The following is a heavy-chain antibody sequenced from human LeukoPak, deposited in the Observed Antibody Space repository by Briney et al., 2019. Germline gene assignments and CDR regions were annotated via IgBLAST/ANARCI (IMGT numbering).Heavy chain of an antibody. J-gene: IGHJ4*02. D-gene: IGHD6-19*01. V-gene: IGHV4-59*02. Sequence: SETLSLTCTVSGGSVRSYYWTWMRQPPGKELEWLGYIYYTGTTNYNPSLKSRLTISVDASKDHFSLKLSSVTAADTAVYYCAREVTGTSGSFDYWGQGALVTVSS. CDR3: AREVTGTSGSFDY. CDR1: GGSVRSYY. CDR2: IYYTGTT.